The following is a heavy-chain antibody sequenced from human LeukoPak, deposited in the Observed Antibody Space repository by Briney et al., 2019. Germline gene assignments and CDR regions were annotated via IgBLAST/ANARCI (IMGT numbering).Heavy chain of an antibody. J-gene: IGHJ4*02. CDR2: ISSSNNI. CDR3: GRGNGDYGGVDY. V-gene: IGHV3-48*01. D-gene: IGHD4-17*01. CDR1: GFRFSDYS. Sequence: GGSLRLSCAASGFRFSDYSMNWVRQAPGKGLEWVSYISSSNNIYYADSVKGRFTISRDNAKNSLWLQINSLRAEDTAVYHCGRGNGDYGGVDYWGQGTLVTVSS.